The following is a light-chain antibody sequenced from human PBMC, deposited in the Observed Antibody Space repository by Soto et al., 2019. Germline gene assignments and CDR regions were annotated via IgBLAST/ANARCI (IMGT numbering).Light chain of an antibody. J-gene: IGKJ5*01. Sequence: EIVLTQSPGTLSLSPGEIATLSCRASQSVSSTYLAWYQQKPGQPPRLLIYGASSRATGIPDRFSGSGSGTDFTLTITRLESEDFAVYYCQQYGSSPFTFGQGTRLDIK. CDR1: QSVSSTY. CDR3: QQYGSSPFT. CDR2: GAS. V-gene: IGKV3-20*01.